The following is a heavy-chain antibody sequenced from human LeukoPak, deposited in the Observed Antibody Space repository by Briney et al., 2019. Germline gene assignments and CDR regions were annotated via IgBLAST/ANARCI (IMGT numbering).Heavy chain of an antibody. J-gene: IGHJ4*02. D-gene: IGHD3-10*01. CDR3: ARVPHYYFGYGYFDS. Sequence: PSETLSLTCAVYGGSFSGYYWSWIRQPPGKGLEWIGEINHSGSTNYNPSLKSRVTISVDTSKNQFSLKLSSVTAADTAVYYCARVPHYYFGYGYFDSWGQGTLVTVSS. CDR1: GGSFSGYY. CDR2: INHSGST. V-gene: IGHV4-34*01.